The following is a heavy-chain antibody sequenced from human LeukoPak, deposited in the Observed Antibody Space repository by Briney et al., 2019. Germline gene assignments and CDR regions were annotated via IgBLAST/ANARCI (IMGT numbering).Heavy chain of an antibody. V-gene: IGHV1-69*13. CDR1: GGTFSTLD. Sequence: ASVKVSCKASGGTFSTLDISWVRQAPGHGLEWMGGIIPLFGPANYAQKFQDRVTIIADESTTTAYMELSSLRSEDTAVYYCVRLGSGYDPGDFWGQGTLVTVST. J-gene: IGHJ4*02. CDR3: VRLGSGYDPGDF. CDR2: IIPLFGPA. D-gene: IGHD5-12*01.